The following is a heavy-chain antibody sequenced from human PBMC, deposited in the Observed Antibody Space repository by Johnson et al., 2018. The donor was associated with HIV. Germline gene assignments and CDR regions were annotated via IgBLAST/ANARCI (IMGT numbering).Heavy chain of an antibody. V-gene: IGHV3-30-3*01. D-gene: IGHD6-13*01. CDR3: ARGAAAAPCGFDI. J-gene: IGHJ3*02. CDR2: ISYDGSNK. CDR1: GFTFSRYA. Sequence: QVQLVESGGGVVQPGRSLRLSCAASGFTFSRYAMHWVRQAPGKGLEWVAVISYDGSNKYYADSVKGPFTISRDNSKNTLYLQMNSLRAEDTAVYYCARGAAAAPCGFDIWGQGTVVTVSS.